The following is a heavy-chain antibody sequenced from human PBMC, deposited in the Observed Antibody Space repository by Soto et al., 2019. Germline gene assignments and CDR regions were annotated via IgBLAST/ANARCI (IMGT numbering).Heavy chain of an antibody. J-gene: IGHJ3*01. CDR3: ARISAAVSNAFDL. Sequence: GGSLRLSCVASGFTFSNYGMHWVRQAPGKGLEWVAIIWYDGSNKYYADSVKGRFTISRDNSKNTLFLQMNSLRGEDTAVYYCARISAAVSNAFDLWGRGTMVTVSS. D-gene: IGHD6-13*01. V-gene: IGHV3-33*01. CDR2: IWYDGSNK. CDR1: GFTFSNYG.